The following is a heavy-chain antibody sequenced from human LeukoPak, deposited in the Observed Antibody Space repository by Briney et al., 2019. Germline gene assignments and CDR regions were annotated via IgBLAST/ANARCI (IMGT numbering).Heavy chain of an antibody. V-gene: IGHV1-2*02. D-gene: IGHD6-19*01. CDR3: ARSKHWLDQGGFYY. CDR1: GYTLTELS. Sequence: GASVKVSCKVSGYTLTELSMHWVRQAPGQGREWMGWINPNSGGTNYAKKFQGRVTITSATSISTAYMELRSLRSEDTALYYCARSKHWLDQGGFYYWGQGTLVTVSS. CDR2: INPNSGGT. J-gene: IGHJ4*02.